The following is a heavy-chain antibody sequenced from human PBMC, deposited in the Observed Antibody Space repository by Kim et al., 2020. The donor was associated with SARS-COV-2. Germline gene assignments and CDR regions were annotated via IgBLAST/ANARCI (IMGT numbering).Heavy chain of an antibody. D-gene: IGHD3-10*01. CDR1: DGSISSGGYY. J-gene: IGHJ4*02. Sequence: SETLSLTCTVSDGSISSGGYYWSWIRQHPGKGLVWIGYTYYSGSTYYNPSLKSRATISVDTSKNQFSLKLSSVTAADTAVYYCAGVGSGKWVGELLHIDYWGQGTPVTVSS. CDR2: TYYSGST. V-gene: IGHV4-31*03. CDR3: AGVGSGKWVGELLHIDY.